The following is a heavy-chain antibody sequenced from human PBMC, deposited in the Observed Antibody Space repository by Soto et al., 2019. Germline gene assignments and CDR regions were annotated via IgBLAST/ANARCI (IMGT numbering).Heavy chain of an antibody. J-gene: IGHJ4*02. D-gene: IGHD3-22*01. V-gene: IGHV4-59*01. CDR1: GGSISSYY. CDR2: IYYSGST. Sequence: SETLSLTCTVSGGSISSYYWSWIRQPPGKGLEWIGYIYYSGSTNYNPSLKSRVNISVDTSKNQFSLKLSSVTAADTAVYYCATGSLVDYYDSSGYYSLDYWGQGTLVTVSS. CDR3: ATGSLVDYYDSSGYYSLDY.